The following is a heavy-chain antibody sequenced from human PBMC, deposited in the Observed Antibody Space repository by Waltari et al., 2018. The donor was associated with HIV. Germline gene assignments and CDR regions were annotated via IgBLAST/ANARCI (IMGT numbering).Heavy chain of an antibody. CDR2: LDPASGNT. D-gene: IGHD2-8*01. CDR1: GYSFTRYD. Sequence: QVQLVQSGAEVKNSGASVKVSCKASGYSFTRYDIHWVRQASGQGFEWMGWLDPASGNTGSAEKFQGRSTMTRDTSINTAFMELSGLRSDDTAVYYCARSGVWGQGTLVTVSS. CDR3: ARSGV. J-gene: IGHJ4*02. V-gene: IGHV1-8*01.